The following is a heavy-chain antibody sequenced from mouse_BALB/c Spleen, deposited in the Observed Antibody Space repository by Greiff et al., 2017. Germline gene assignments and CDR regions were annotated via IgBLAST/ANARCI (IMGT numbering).Heavy chain of an antibody. D-gene: IGHD1-1*01. V-gene: IGHV1S132*01. CDR2: IAPGSGST. J-gene: IGHJ4*01. CDR1: GYTFTSYW. CDR3: ARSVRYSALDY. Sequence: QVQLQQSGDDLVKPGASVKLSCKASGYTFTSYWINWIKQRPGQGLEWIGRIAPGSGSTYYNEKFKGKATLTTDKSSSTAYMQLSRLTSEDSAVYFCARSVRYSALDYWGQGTSVTVSS.